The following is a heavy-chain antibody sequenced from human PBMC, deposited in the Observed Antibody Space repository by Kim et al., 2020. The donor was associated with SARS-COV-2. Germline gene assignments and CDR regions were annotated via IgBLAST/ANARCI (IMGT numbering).Heavy chain of an antibody. CDR1: GFTFRSYA. CDR3: AKGGSDYSRTWLDP. J-gene: IGHJ5*02. V-gene: IGHV3-23*01. D-gene: IGHD2-21*02. Sequence: GGSLRLSCEASGFTFRSYAMSWVRQAPGKGLEWVSTVGGSGGSTYYADSVKGRFTLSRDKSKNTLYLQMKSLRAEDTAVYYCAKGGSDYSRTWLDPRGQG. CDR2: VGGSGGST.